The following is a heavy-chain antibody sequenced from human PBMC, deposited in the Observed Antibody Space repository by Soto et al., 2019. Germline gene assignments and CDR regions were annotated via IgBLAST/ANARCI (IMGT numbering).Heavy chain of an antibody. D-gene: IGHD3-3*01. J-gene: IGHJ5*02. Sequence: SETLSLSCIVSVASISSYHWIWIGQPPGKGLELIGYIHYSGSAYYNPPLKTRVTISADVSKSQFSLILTSVTAADTAVYYCARGQRFSDWFDAWGQGTLVTVS. CDR3: ARGQRFSDWFDA. CDR2: IHYSGSA. V-gene: IGHV4-59*12. CDR1: VASISSYH.